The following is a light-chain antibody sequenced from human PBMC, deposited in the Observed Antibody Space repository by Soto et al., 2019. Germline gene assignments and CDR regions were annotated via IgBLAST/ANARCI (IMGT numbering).Light chain of an antibody. Sequence: QSVLTQPASVSGSPGQSIAISCTGTSSVVGSYNSVSWYQQYPGKAPKLMIHDVNNRPSGISDRFSGSKSGNTASLTISGLQAEDVADYYCSSFTSSNSYVFGTGTKLTVL. J-gene: IGLJ1*01. CDR3: SSFTSSNSYV. CDR2: DVN. CDR1: SSVVGSYNS. V-gene: IGLV2-14*03.